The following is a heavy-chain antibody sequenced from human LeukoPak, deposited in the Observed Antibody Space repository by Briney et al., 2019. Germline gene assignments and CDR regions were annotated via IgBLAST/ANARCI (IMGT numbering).Heavy chain of an antibody. CDR1: GFTFSNYW. CDR2: ISGSGGST. D-gene: IGHD6-19*01. Sequence: GGSLKLSCAASGFTFSNYWMSWVRQAPGKGLEWVSAISGSGGSTYYADSVKGRFTISRDNSKNTLYLQMNSLRAEDTAVYYCATSIGYSSGWGQGTLVTVSS. J-gene: IGHJ4*02. V-gene: IGHV3-23*01. CDR3: ATSIGYSSG.